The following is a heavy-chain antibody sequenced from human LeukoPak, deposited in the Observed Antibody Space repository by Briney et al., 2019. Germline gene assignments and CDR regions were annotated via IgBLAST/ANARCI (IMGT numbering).Heavy chain of an antibody. J-gene: IGHJ3*02. V-gene: IGHV4-59*01. CDR2: GHYSGST. D-gene: IGHD3-10*01. Sequence: SETLSLTCTVSGDSIRNYYWNWIRQPPGKGLEGIGYGHYSGSTFYNPSLNSRVTLSVDTSKNQFSLKLTSVTAADTAVYYCARWGEASALRVHAFDIWGQGTMVAVSS. CDR3: ARWGEASALRVHAFDI. CDR1: GDSIRNYY.